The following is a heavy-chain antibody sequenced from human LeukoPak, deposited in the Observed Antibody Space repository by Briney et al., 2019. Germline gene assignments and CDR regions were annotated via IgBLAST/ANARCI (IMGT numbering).Heavy chain of an antibody. CDR2: ISADGGST. V-gene: IGHV3-43*02. J-gene: IGHJ4*02. CDR3: AKESGKFDY. CDR1: GLNFDDSA. Sequence: GGSLRLSCVASGLNFDDSAMHWVRQAPGKSLEWVSLISADGGSTFSADSVKGRFSISRDNSKNSLYLQMNSLRSEDTAMYYCAKESGKFDYWGQGTLVAVSS.